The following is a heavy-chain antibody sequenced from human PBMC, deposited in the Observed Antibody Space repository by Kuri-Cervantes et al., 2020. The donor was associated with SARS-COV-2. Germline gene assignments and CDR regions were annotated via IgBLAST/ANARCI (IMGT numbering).Heavy chain of an antibody. CDR1: GGSISSYY. J-gene: IGHJ4*02. CDR2: IYYSGST. Sequence: SETLSLTCTVSGGSISSYYWSWIRQPPGKGLEWIGYIYYSGSTNYNPSLKSRVTIPVDTSKNQFSLNLRSVTPADTAVYYCARAVERVTGLLDHFDSWGQGTLVTVSS. V-gene: IGHV4-59*01. D-gene: IGHD3-9*01. CDR3: ARAVERVTGLLDHFDS.